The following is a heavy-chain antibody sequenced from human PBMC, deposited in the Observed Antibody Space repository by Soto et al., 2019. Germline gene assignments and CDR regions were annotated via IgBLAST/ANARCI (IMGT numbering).Heavy chain of an antibody. Sequence: SETLSLTCTVSGGSISSSSYYWGWIRQPPGKGLEWIGSIYYSGSTYYNPSLKSRVTISVDTSKNQFSLKLSSVTAADTAVYYCARPGELRAFDIWGQGTMVTVSS. CDR3: ARPGELRAFDI. D-gene: IGHD3-10*01. V-gene: IGHV4-39*01. CDR2: IYYSGST. CDR1: GGSISSSSYY. J-gene: IGHJ3*02.